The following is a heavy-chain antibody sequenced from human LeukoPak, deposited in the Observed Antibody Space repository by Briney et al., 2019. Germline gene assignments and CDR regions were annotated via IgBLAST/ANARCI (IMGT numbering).Heavy chain of an antibody. CDR1: GGSISDYY. V-gene: IGHV4-59*01. Sequence: PSETLSLTCTVSGGSISDYYWSWIRQPPGKGLEWIGYIYYSGSTNYNPSLKSRVTISVDTSKNQFSLKLSSVTAADTAVYYCARDENYYDSSGYYYRGYFQHWGQGTLVTVSS. CDR3: ARDENYYDSSGYYYRGYFQH. CDR2: IYYSGST. D-gene: IGHD3-22*01. J-gene: IGHJ1*01.